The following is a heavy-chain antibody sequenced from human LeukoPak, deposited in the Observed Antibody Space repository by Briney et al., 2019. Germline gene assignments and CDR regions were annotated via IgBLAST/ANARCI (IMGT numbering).Heavy chain of an antibody. CDR1: GYTFTSYD. CDR2: MNPNSGNT. J-gene: IGHJ4*02. Sequence: ASVKVSCKASGYTFTSYDINWVRQATGQGLEWMGWMNPNSGNTGYAQKFQGRVTITRNTSISTAYMELSSLRSEDRAFYYLARGRSNLSPFDYDYWGQGTLVTVSS. CDR3: ARGRSNLSPFDYDY. V-gene: IGHV1-8*03. D-gene: IGHD4-11*01.